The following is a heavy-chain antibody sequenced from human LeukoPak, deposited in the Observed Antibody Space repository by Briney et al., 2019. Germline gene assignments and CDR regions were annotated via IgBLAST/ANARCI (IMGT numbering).Heavy chain of an antibody. V-gene: IGHV3-53*01. J-gene: IGHJ6*03. D-gene: IGHD1-26*01. CDR3: ARVSGSPLDTPARYYYYYHYMDV. Sequence: GGSLRPSRAASGFTVSSNYMRWVRQAPGKGPEWVSVIYSGGSTYYADSVQGRLPISRDNPKNTLYLQLNRLRAEDAALYYCARVSGSPLDTPARYYYYYHYMDVWGKGATVTVSS. CDR1: GFTVSSNY. CDR2: IYSGGST.